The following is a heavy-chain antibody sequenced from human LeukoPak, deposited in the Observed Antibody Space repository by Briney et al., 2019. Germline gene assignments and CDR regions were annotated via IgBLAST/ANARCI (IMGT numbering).Heavy chain of an antibody. J-gene: IGHJ4*02. CDR2: ISAYNGNT. CDR3: ARVRGAVAGYFDY. D-gene: IGHD6-19*01. Sequence: ASVKVSCKASGYTFSDYAITWVRQAPGQGLEWMSWISAYNGNTDYAQKFQGRVTVTTDTSTSTAYMELRSLRSDDTAVYYCARVRGAVAGYFDYWGQGTLVTVSS. V-gene: IGHV1-18*01. CDR1: GYTFSDYA.